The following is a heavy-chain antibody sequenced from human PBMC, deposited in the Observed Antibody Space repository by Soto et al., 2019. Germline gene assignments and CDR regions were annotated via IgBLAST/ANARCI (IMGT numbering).Heavy chain of an antibody. V-gene: IGHV4-4*02. J-gene: IGHJ5*02. CDR2: IYHSGNT. CDR3: ATLPPRVVASLLPIPT. Sequence: VQLRQSGPGLVKPSGTLSLTCAVSGGSISSSNWWTWVRQAPGKGLEWIGEIYHSGNTYYNPSLKGRVTITEDKSNNQFSLKLKSVTAADTAVYYCATLPPRVVASLLPIPTWGQGTLVTVSS. D-gene: IGHD1-26*01. CDR1: GGSISSSNW.